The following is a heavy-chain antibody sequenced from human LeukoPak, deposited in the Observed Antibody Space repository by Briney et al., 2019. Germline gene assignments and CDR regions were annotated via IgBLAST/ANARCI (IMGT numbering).Heavy chain of an antibody. V-gene: IGHV3-23*01. CDR2: ISGSGGST. CDR1: GFTFSDYY. CDR3: AKVGAYYYDSSGYNTDDAFDI. Sequence: GGSLRLSCAASGFTFSDYYMSWVRQAPGKGLEWVSAISGSGGSTYYAGSVKGRFTISRDNSKNTLYLQMNSLRAEDTAVYYCAKVGAYYYDSSGYNTDDAFDIWGQGTMVTVSS. J-gene: IGHJ3*02. D-gene: IGHD3-22*01.